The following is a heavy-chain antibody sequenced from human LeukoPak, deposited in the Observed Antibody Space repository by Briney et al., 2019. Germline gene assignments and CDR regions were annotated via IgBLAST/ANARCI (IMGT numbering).Heavy chain of an antibody. Sequence: GGSLRLFCAVSGFTFSSYAIHWVRQAPGKGLEWVAVISYDGTNKYYADSVKGRFTISRDSSKNTLYLQMNSLRAEDTAVYYCARGSLVIVPAALNSYFDYWGQGTLVTVSS. CDR2: ISYDGTNK. J-gene: IGHJ4*02. CDR1: GFTFSSYA. V-gene: IGHV3-30*04. CDR3: ARGSLVIVPAALNSYFDY. D-gene: IGHD2-2*01.